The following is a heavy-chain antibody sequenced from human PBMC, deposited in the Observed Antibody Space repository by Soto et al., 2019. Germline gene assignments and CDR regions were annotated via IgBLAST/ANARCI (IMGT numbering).Heavy chain of an antibody. CDR1: GYTFTGYY. V-gene: IGHV1-2*02. J-gene: IGHJ6*02. CDR2: INPNSGGT. Sequence: GASVKVSCKASGYTFTGYYMHWVRQAPGQGLEWMGWINPNSGGTNYAQKFQGRVTMTRDTSISTAYMELSRLRSDDTAVYYCAREPNYYGSGSYYWGWNYYGMDVWGQGTTVTVSS. D-gene: IGHD3-10*01. CDR3: AREPNYYGSGSYYWGWNYYGMDV.